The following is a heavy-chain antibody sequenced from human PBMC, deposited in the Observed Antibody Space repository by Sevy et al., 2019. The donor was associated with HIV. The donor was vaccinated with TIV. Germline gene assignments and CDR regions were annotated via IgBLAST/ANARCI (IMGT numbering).Heavy chain of an antibody. CDR1: GGSISSYY. CDR3: ARDPGQWLAGGYYYYYGMDV. D-gene: IGHD6-19*01. Sequence: SETLSLTCTVSGGSISSYYWSWIRQPAGKGLEWIGRIYTSGSTNYNPSLKSRVTMSVVTSKNQFSLKLSSVTAADTAVYYCARDPGQWLAGGYYYYYGMDVWGQGTTVTVSS. V-gene: IGHV4-4*07. J-gene: IGHJ6*02. CDR2: IYTSGST.